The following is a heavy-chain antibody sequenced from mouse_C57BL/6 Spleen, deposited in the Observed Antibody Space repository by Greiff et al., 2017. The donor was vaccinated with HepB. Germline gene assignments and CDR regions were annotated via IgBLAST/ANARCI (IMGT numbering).Heavy chain of an antibody. CDR2: ISSGSSTI. V-gene: IGHV5-17*01. D-gene: IGHD1-1*01. Sequence: EVMLVESGGGLVKPGGSLKLSCAASGFTFSDYGMHWVRQAPEKGLEWVAYISSGSSTIYYADTVKGRFTISRDNAKNTLFLQMTSLRSEDTAMYYCARHLFGAMDYWGQGTSVTVSS. CDR1: GFTFSDYG. CDR3: ARHLFGAMDY. J-gene: IGHJ4*01.